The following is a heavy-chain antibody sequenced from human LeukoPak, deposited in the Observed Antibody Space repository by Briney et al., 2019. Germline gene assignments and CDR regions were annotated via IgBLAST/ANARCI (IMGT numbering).Heavy chain of an antibody. D-gene: IGHD1-26*01. CDR2: IIPIFGIA. CDR1: GGTFSSYA. Sequence: GASVKVSCKASGGTFSSYAISWARQAPGQGLEWMGRIIPIFGIANYAQKFQGRVTITADKSTSTAYMELSSLRSEDTAVYYCARAPYSGSYYLFDYWGQGTLVTVSS. CDR3: ARAPYSGSYYLFDY. J-gene: IGHJ4*02. V-gene: IGHV1-69*04.